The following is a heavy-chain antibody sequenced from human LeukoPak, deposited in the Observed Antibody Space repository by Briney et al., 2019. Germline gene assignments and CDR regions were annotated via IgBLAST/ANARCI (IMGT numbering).Heavy chain of an antibody. Sequence: GGSLRLSCAASGFTFTKYWMTWVRQAPGKGLEWVGNIKQDGSDKNYMDSVKGRFTISRDNTKNSVYLQMSSLGAEDTAVYYCARDGASIDDQYYGLDVWGQGTTVTVSS. V-gene: IGHV3-7*01. J-gene: IGHJ6*02. CDR3: ARDGASIDDQYYGLDV. D-gene: IGHD1-1*01. CDR1: GFTFTKYW. CDR2: IKQDGSDK.